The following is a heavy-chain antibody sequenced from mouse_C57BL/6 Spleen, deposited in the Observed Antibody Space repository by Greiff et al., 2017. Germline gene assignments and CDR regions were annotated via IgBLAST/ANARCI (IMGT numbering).Heavy chain of an antibody. CDR3: AGHEGPDNYCSSEDYSMDY. J-gene: IGHJ4*01. V-gene: IGHV1-62-2*01. CDR1: GYTFTEYT. Sequence: VQLLQSGAELVKPGASVKLSCKASGYTFTEYTIHWVQQRSGQGLEWIGWFYPGSGSITYNEKFKDKATLTADKSSSIVYMELSRFTSEDSAVYFCAGHEGPDNYCSSEDYSMDYWGQGTSVTVSS. D-gene: IGHD1-1*01. CDR2: FYPGSGSI.